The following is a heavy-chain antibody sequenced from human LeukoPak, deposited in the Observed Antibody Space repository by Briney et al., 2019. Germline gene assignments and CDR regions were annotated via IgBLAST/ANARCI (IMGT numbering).Heavy chain of an antibody. V-gene: IGHV3-48*01. Sequence: GGSLRLSCAASGFTFSSYSMMWVRQAPGKGLEWVSYISSSSTTIHYAGSVKGRFTISRDNAKNTLYLQMNSLRAEDTAVYYCAKDIRNYYDSSGYYQIATFDYWGQGTLVTVSS. CDR3: AKDIRNYYDSSGYYQIATFDY. CDR1: GFTFSSYS. D-gene: IGHD3-22*01. J-gene: IGHJ4*02. CDR2: ISSSSTTI.